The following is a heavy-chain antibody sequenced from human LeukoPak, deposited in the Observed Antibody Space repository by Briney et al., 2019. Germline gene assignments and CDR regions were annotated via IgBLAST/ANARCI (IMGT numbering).Heavy chain of an antibody. J-gene: IGHJ4*02. CDR2: ISSSSGYI. D-gene: IGHD5-12*01. Sequence: GGSLRLSCAASGFTFSSYSMNWVRQASGKGLEWVSSISSSSGYIYYADSVKGRFTISRDNAKNSLYLQMNSLRAEDTAVYYCARERDYSGQLDYWGQGTLVTVSS. CDR3: ARERDYSGQLDY. V-gene: IGHV3-21*01. CDR1: GFTFSSYS.